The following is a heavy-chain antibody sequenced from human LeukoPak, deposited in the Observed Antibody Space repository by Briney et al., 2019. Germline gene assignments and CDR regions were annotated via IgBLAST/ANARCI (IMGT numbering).Heavy chain of an antibody. CDR1: GFTVSSNY. D-gene: IGHD3-10*01. V-gene: IGHV3-53*01. CDR2: MYSGGNT. CDR3: ARGGPGVFAY. Sequence: GGSLRLSCAASGFTVSSNYMTWVRQAPGKGLEWLSVMYSGGNTYYAASVEGRFTISRDNSKNTVYLQMNSLRAEDTAVYFCARGGPGVFAYWGQGTLVTVSS. J-gene: IGHJ4*02.